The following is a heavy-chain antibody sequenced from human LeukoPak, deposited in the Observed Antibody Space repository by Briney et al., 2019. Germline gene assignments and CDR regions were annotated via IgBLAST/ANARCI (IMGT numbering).Heavy chain of an antibody. CDR1: GFTFSSYA. CDR2: IDGRGGST. V-gene: IGHV3-23*01. CDR3: AKKLIVVVVAATSTGFDY. D-gene: IGHD2-15*01. J-gene: IGHJ4*02. Sequence: PGGSLRLSCAASGFTFSSYAMNWVRQAPGKGLEWVSTIDGRGGSTFSADSVKGRFTISRDNSKNTLYLQLNSPRAEDTAVYYCAKKLIVVVVAATSTGFDYWGQGTLVTVSS.